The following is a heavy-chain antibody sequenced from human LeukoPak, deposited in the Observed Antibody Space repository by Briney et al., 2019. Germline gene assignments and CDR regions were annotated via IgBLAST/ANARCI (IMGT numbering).Heavy chain of an antibody. J-gene: IGHJ4*02. CDR3: TRVNTMIVVVIGGFDY. D-gene: IGHD3-22*01. CDR1: GFTFGDYA. Sequence: GRSLRLSCTASGFTFGDYAMSWFRQAPGKVLEWVGFIRSKSYGGTTEYAESVKGRFTISRDDSKSIAYLQMNSLKTEDTAVYYRTRVNTMIVVVIGGFDYWGQGTLVTVSS. CDR2: IRSKSYGGTT. V-gene: IGHV3-49*03.